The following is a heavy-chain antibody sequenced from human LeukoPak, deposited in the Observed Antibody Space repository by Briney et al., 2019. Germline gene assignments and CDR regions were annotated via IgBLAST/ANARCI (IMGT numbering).Heavy chain of an antibody. J-gene: IGHJ3*02. V-gene: IGHV1-8*03. D-gene: IGHD2-21*01. CDR2: MNPNSGNT. Sequence: GASVKVSCKASGYTFTSYDINWVRQATGQGLEWMGWMNPNSGNTGYAQKFQGRVTITRNTSISTAYMELSSLRSEDTAVYYCARSGPVVVPIEAFDIWGQGTMVTVSS. CDR3: ARSGPVVVPIEAFDI. CDR1: GYTFTSYD.